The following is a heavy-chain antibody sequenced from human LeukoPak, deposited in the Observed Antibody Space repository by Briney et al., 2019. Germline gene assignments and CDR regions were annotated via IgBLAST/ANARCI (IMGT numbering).Heavy chain of an antibody. Sequence: PSETLSLTCAVYGGSFSGYYWSWIRQPPGKGLEWIGEINHSGSTNYNPSLKSRVTISVDTSKNQFFLKLSSVTAADTAVYYCARSLVGATDVDYWGQGTLVTVSS. CDR2: INHSGST. V-gene: IGHV4-34*01. CDR3: ARSLVGATDVDY. CDR1: GGSFSGYY. J-gene: IGHJ4*02. D-gene: IGHD1-26*01.